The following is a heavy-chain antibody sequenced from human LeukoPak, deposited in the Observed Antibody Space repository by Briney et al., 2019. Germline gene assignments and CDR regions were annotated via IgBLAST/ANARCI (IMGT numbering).Heavy chain of an antibody. CDR3: ARDQHLTKDIVVVPAAMGLGYYYGMDV. D-gene: IGHD2-2*01. CDR1: GFTFSSYG. CDR2: IWYDGSNK. Sequence: GGSLRLYCAASGFTFSSYGMHWVRQAPGKGLEWVAVIWYDGSNKYYADSVKGRFTISRDNSKNTLYLQMNSLRAEDTAVYYCARDQHLTKDIVVVPAAMGLGYYYGMDVWGKGTTVTVSS. V-gene: IGHV3-33*01. J-gene: IGHJ6*04.